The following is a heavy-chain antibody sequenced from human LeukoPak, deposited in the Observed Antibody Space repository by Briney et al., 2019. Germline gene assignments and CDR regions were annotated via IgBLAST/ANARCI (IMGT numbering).Heavy chain of an antibody. CDR3: ARVDDYDGYFDY. CDR1: GFTFSSYA. Sequence: GGSLRLSCAASGFTFSSYAMSWVRQAPGKGLEWASAISGSGGSTYYADSAKGRFTISRDNSKNTLYLQMNSLRAEDTAVYYCARVDDYDGYFDYWGQGTLVTVSS. CDR2: ISGSGGST. V-gene: IGHV3-23*01. D-gene: IGHD3-22*01. J-gene: IGHJ4*02.